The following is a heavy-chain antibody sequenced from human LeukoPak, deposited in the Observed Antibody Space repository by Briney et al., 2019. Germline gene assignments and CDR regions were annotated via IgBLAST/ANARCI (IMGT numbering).Heavy chain of an antibody. CDR1: GFTFSSCA. J-gene: IGHJ6*03. CDR3: ARDRVLRYFDWLTPNYYYYYMDV. CDR2: ISSSSSTI. D-gene: IGHD3-9*01. Sequence: GGSLRLSCAASGFTFSSCAMHWVRQAPGKGLEWVSYISSSSSTIYYADSVKGRFTISRDNAKNSLYLQMNSLRAEDTAVYYCARDRVLRYFDWLTPNYYYYYMDVWGKGTTVTISS. V-gene: IGHV3-48*01.